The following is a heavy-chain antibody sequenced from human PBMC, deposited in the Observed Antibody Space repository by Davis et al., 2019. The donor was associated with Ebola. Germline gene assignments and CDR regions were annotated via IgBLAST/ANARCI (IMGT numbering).Heavy chain of an antibody. CDR1: GGTFSSYA. CDR2: IIPIFGTA. CDR3: ARACVSEYQLPQEGCYYYYGMDV. J-gene: IGHJ6*02. D-gene: IGHD2-2*01. Sequence: SVKVSCKASGGTFSSYAISWVRQAPGQGLEWMGGIIPIFGTANYAQKFQGRVTITADESTSTAYMELSSLRSEDTAVYYCARACVSEYQLPQEGCYYYYGMDVWGQGTTVTVSS. V-gene: IGHV1-69*13.